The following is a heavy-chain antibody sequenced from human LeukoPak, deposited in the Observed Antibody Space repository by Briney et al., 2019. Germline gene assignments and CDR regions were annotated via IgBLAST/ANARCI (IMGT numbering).Heavy chain of an antibody. D-gene: IGHD3-10*01. V-gene: IGHV1-2*02. CDR3: ARATMVRGVIRSYSYYFDY. CDR2: INPNSGGT. J-gene: IGHJ4*02. CDR1: GYTFTGYY. Sequence: ASVKVSCKASGYTFTGYYMHWVRQAPGRGLEWMGWINPNSGGTNYAQKFQGRVTMTRDTSISTAYMELSRLRSDDTAVYYCARATMVRGVIRSYSYYFDYWGQGTLVTVSS.